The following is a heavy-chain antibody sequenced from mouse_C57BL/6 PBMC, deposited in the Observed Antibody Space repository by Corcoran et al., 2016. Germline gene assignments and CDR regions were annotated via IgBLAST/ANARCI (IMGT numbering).Heavy chain of an antibody. Sequence: QIQLVQSGPALKKPGETVKISCKASGYTFTTSGMSWVKQAPGQGLKWMGWINTYSGVPTYADDFKGRFAFSLETSASTAYLQINNLKNEDTATYFWARKVDDYWGQGTTLTVSS. J-gene: IGHJ2*01. V-gene: IGHV9-3*01. CDR1: GYTFTTSG. CDR2: INTYSGVP. CDR3: ARKVDDY. D-gene: IGHD1-1*01.